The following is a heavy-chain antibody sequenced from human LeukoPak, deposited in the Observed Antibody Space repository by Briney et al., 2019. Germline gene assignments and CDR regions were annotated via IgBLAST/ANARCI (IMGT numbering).Heavy chain of an antibody. D-gene: IGHD3-22*01. Sequence: GGSLRLSCAASGFTFSTYWINWVRQAPGKGLEWVANINQDGRENYYVDSVKGRFTISRDNAKNSLYLQMNSLRAEDTAVYYCARGTSDSRVTPTRYWGQGTLVTVSS. V-gene: IGHV3-7*01. J-gene: IGHJ4*02. CDR2: INQDGREN. CDR3: ARGTSDSRVTPTRY. CDR1: GFTFSTYW.